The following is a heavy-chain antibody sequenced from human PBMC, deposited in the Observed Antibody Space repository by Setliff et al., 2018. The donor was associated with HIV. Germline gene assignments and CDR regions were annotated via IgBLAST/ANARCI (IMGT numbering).Heavy chain of an antibody. D-gene: IGHD2-15*01. Sequence: GGSLRLSCAASVFTFNNYGMNWVRQAPGKGLEWVAFIRYDGSQKYYVDSVKGRFTISRDNSKNTLYLQMNSLRVEDTAVYYCAKDVCSGAYCYAYYYYGMDVWGQGTMVTVS. CDR1: VFTFNNYG. V-gene: IGHV3-30*02. CDR3: AKDVCSGAYCYAYYYYGMDV. CDR2: IRYDGSQK. J-gene: IGHJ6*02.